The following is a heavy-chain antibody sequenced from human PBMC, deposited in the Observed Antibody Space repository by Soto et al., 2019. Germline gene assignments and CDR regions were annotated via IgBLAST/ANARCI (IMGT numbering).Heavy chain of an antibody. CDR3: ARGSYYGSGSYYTRPNWFDP. V-gene: IGHV3-21*01. CDR2: ISSSSSYI. J-gene: IGHJ5*02. Sequence: EVQLVESGGGLVKPGGSLRLFCAASGFTFSSYSMNWVRQAPGKGLEWVSSISSSSSYIYYADSVKGRFTISRDNAKNSLYLQMNSLRAEDTAVYYCARGSYYGSGSYYTRPNWFDPWGQGTLVTVSS. D-gene: IGHD3-10*01. CDR1: GFTFSSYS.